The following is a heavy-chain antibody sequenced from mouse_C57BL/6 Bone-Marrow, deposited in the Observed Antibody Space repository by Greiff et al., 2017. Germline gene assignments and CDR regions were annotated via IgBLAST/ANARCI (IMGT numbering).Heavy chain of an antibody. CDR2: INPSNGGT. D-gene: IGHD1-1*01. CDR1: GYTFTSYW. J-gene: IGHJ1*03. Sequence: QVQLQQPGTELVKPGASVKLSCKASGYTFTSYWRHWVKQRPGQGLEWIGNINPSNGGTNYNEKFKSKATLIVDKSSSTAYMQLSSLTSEDSAVYYCARRLYGSSYEYFDVWGTGTTVTVSS. V-gene: IGHV1-53*01. CDR3: ARRLYGSSYEYFDV.